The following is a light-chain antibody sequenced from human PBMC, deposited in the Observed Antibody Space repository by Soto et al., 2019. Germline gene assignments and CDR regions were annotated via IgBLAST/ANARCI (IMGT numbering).Light chain of an antibody. CDR2: SVS. CDR3: SSYAGSNNVV. Sequence: QSVLTQPVSVSGSPGQSITISCSGTSXDIGAYDHVAWFQQFPGKTPKLVIYSVSNRPSGVSYRFSGSKSGNTASLTVSGLQAEDEADYYCSSYAGSNNVVFGGGTKVTVL. J-gene: IGLJ2*01. V-gene: IGLV2-14*01. CDR1: SXDIGAYDH.